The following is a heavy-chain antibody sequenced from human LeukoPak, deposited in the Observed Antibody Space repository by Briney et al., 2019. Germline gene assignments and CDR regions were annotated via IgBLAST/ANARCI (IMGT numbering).Heavy chain of an antibody. Sequence: PGGSLRLSCAASGFTFSSYAMSWVRQAPGKGLEWVSAISGSGGSTYYADSVKGRFTISRDNSKNTLYLQMNSLRAEDTAVYYCAKDKYRSGWYGDYYYYGMDVWGQGTTVTVSS. CDR3: AKDKYRSGWYGDYYYYGMDV. CDR1: GFTFSSYA. D-gene: IGHD6-19*01. V-gene: IGHV3-23*01. CDR2: ISGSGGST. J-gene: IGHJ6*02.